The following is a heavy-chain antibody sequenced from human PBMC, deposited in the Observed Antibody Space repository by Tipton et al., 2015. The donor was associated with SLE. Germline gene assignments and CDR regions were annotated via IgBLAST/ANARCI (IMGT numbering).Heavy chain of an antibody. Sequence: LRLSCAVYGGSFSDYYWSWIRQPPGKGLEWIGYIYYSGSTNYNPSLKSRVNISIDTSKNQFSLNLNSVTAADTAMYYCARDGGAFDIWGQGTMVTVSS. CDR3: ARDGGAFDI. CDR1: GGSFSDYY. V-gene: IGHV4-59*01. CDR2: IYYSGST. J-gene: IGHJ3*02.